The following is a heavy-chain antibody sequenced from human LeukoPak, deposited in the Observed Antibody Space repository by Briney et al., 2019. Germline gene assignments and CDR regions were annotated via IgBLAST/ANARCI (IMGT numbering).Heavy chain of an antibody. J-gene: IGHJ4*02. CDR2: IRYDGINE. Sequence: GGSLRLSCAASGFRFSSYGMHWVRQAPGKGLDWVAYIRYDGINEYYADSVKGRFTISRDNAKNSLYLQMNSLRAEDTAVYYCARGSRIAVAGSSFDYWGQGTLVTVSS. CDR3: ARGSRIAVAGSSFDY. V-gene: IGHV3-30*02. D-gene: IGHD6-19*01. CDR1: GFRFSSYG.